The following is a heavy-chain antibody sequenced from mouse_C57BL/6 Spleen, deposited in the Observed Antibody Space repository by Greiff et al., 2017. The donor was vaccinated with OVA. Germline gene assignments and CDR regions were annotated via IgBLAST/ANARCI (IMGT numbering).Heavy chain of an antibody. Sequence: VQLQQSGAELVKPGASVKISCKASGYAFSSYWMNWVKQRPGKGLEWIGQIYPGDGDTNYNGKFKGKATLTADKSSSTAYMQLSSLTSEDSAVDFCARRGAYYSNYGYFDVWGTGTTVTVSS. CDR2: IYPGDGDT. CDR1: GYAFSSYW. V-gene: IGHV1-80*01. J-gene: IGHJ1*03. CDR3: ARRGAYYSNYGYFDV. D-gene: IGHD2-5*01.